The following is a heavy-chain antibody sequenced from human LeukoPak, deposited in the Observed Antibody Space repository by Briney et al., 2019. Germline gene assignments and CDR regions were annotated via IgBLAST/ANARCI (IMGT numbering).Heavy chain of an antibody. D-gene: IGHD3-10*01. Sequence: PSETLSLTCAVSGGSISSSSYYWGWIRQPPGKGLEWIGSIYYSGSTYYNPSLKSRVTISVDTSKNQFSLRLTSVTAADTAVYYCVRHLAVRGVIAGYFDYWGQGTLITVSS. J-gene: IGHJ4*02. CDR1: GGSISSSSYY. CDR3: VRHLAVRGVIAGYFDY. V-gene: IGHV4-39*01. CDR2: IYYSGST.